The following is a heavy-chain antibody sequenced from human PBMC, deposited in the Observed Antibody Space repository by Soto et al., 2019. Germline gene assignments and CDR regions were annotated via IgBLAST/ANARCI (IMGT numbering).Heavy chain of an antibody. D-gene: IGHD1-26*01. V-gene: IGHV3-23*01. J-gene: IGHJ4*02. CDR2: ISGSGGST. CDR3: ASRCSGSYYDY. CDR1: GFTFSSYA. Sequence: EVQLLESGGGLVQPGGSLRLSCAASGFTFSSYAMRWVRQAPGKGLEWVSAISGSGGSTYYADSVKGRFTISRDNSKNTLYLQMNSLRAGDTAVYYCASRCSGSYYDYWGQGTLVTVSS.